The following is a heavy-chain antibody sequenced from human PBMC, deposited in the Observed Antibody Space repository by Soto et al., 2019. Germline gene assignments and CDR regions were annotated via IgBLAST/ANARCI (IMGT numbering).Heavy chain of an antibody. CDR3: ARDAARISRDTAMVRGNYYYGMDV. V-gene: IGHV3-21*01. CDR1: GFTFSSYS. Sequence: EVQLVESGGGLVKPGGSLRLSCAASGFTFSSYSMNWVRQAPGKGLEWVSSISSSSSYIYYADSVKGRFNISRDNAKNSLYLQMNSLRAEDTAVYYCARDAARISRDTAMVRGNYYYGMDVWGQGTTVTVSS. D-gene: IGHD5-18*01. J-gene: IGHJ6*02. CDR2: ISSSSSYI.